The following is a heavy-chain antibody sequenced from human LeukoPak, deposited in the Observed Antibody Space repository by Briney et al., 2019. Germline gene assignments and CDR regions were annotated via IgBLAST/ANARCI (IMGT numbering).Heavy chain of an antibody. CDR3: ARDSATWAWDY. D-gene: IGHD1-26*01. Sequence: GASVKVSCKASGYTFTGHNMHWVRQAPGQGLEWMGIINPSDGDTSYAWKFQGRVTMTRDTATSTVYMELSSLRSEDTAVYYCARDSATWAWDYWGQGTLVTVSS. CDR1: GYTFTGHN. CDR2: INPSDGDT. J-gene: IGHJ4*02. V-gene: IGHV1-46*01.